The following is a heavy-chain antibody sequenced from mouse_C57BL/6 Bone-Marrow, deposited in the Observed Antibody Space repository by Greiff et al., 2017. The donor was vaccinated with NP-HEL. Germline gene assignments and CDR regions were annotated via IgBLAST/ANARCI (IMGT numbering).Heavy chain of an antibody. CDR1: GFSFNTYA. CDR2: IRSKSNNYAT. CDR3: MRRGNYVGYYFDY. J-gene: IGHJ2*01. V-gene: IGHV10-1*01. D-gene: IGHD2-1*01. Sequence: EVMLVESGGGLVQPKGSLKLSCAASGFSFNTYAMNWVRQAPGKGLEWVARIRSKSNNYATYYADSVKDRFTISRDDSESMLYLQMNNLKTEDTATYYCMRRGNYVGYYFDYWGQGTTLTVSS.